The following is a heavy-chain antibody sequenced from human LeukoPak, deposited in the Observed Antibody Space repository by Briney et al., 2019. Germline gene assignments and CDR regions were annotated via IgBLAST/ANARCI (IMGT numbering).Heavy chain of an antibody. V-gene: IGHV1-18*01. Sequence: GASVKVSCKASGYTFTSYGISWVRQAPGQGLEWMGWISAYNGNTNYAQKLQGRVTMTTDTSTSRDYMQLRSLRSDDTAVYYCARATPRRDDSSGCYLNYYYYYYMAVWGKGTPVTLSS. D-gene: IGHD3-22*01. CDR1: GYTFTSYG. CDR2: ISAYNGNT. J-gene: IGHJ6*03. CDR3: ARATPRRDDSSGCYLNYYYYYYMAV.